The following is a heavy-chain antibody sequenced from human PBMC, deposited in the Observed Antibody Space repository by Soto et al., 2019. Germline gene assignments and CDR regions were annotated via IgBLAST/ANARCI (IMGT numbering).Heavy chain of an antibody. CDR1: GGTFSSYA. D-gene: IGHD2-2*01. J-gene: IGHJ5*02. Sequence: SVKVSCKASGGTFSSYAISWVRQAPGQGLEWMGGIIPIFGTANYAQKFQGRVTITADESTSTAYMELSSLRSEDTAVYYCARVGCSSTSCFNWFDPWGQGTLVTVSS. CDR2: IIPIFGTA. CDR3: ARVGCSSTSCFNWFDP. V-gene: IGHV1-69*13.